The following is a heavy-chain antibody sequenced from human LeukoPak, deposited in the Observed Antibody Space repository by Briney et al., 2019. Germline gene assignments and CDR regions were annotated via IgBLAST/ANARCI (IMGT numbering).Heavy chain of an antibody. D-gene: IGHD4-11*01. CDR2: IYYSGST. CDR3: ARREAAHDYSNYDWFDP. Sequence: SETLSLTCTVSGGSISSSSNYWGWIRQPPGKGLEGFGSIYYSGSTYYNPSLKSRVTISVDPSKNRSPLHLSSVTAADTAVYYCARREAAHDYSNYDWFDPWGQGTLVTVSS. V-gene: IGHV4-39*01. J-gene: IGHJ5*02. CDR1: GGSISSSSNY.